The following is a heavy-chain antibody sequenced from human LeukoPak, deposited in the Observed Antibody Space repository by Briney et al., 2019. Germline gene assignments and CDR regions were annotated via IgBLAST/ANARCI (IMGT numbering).Heavy chain of an antibody. CDR3: ARDGVWFGELLQRNYFDY. D-gene: IGHD3-10*01. J-gene: IGHJ4*02. CDR1: GYTFTSCG. CDR2: ISAYNGNT. Sequence: LWASVKVSCKASGYTFTSCGISWVRQAPGQGLEWMGWISAYNGNTNYAQKLQGRVTMTPDTSTSTAYMELRSLRSDDTAVYYCARDGVWFGELLQRNYFDYWGQGTLVTVSS. V-gene: IGHV1-18*01.